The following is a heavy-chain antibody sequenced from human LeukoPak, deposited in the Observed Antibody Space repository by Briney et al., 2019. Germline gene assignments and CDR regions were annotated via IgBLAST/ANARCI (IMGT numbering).Heavy chain of an antibody. CDR1: GGSISSSNW. CDR2: IYHSGGGNT. CDR3: ARGYRRITIFGVVTPYFDY. V-gene: IGHV4/OR15-8*02. Sequence: PSETLSLTCAVSGGSISSSNWWIWLRQPPGKGLEWIGEIYHSGGGNTNYNPSLKSRATISIDNAKNQFSLKVRSVTAADTAVYYCARGYRRITIFGVVTPYFDYWGQGTLVTVSS. D-gene: IGHD3-3*01. J-gene: IGHJ4*02.